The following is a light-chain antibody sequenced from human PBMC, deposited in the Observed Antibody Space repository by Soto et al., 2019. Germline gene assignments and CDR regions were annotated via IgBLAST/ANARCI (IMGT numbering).Light chain of an antibody. Sequence: DIQMTQSPSSLSASVGDRVTITCRASQSISSYLHWYQQKPGKAPKLLIYAASSLQSGVPSRFSGSGSGTDFTLTSSSLQPEDFETYYCQQSYSTPTFGQGTKVEIK. CDR2: AAS. CDR1: QSISSY. V-gene: IGKV1-39*01. CDR3: QQSYSTPT. J-gene: IGKJ1*01.